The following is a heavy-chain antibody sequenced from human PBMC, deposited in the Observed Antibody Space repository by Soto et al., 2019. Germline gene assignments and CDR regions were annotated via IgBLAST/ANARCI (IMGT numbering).Heavy chain of an antibody. CDR1: GGTFSSYA. CDR3: ASNGVVTQYYYYGMDV. V-gene: IGHV1-69*13. D-gene: IGHD3-3*01. J-gene: IGHJ6*02. Sequence: SVKVSCKASGGTFSSYAISWVRQAPGQGLEWMGGIIPIFGTANYAQKFQGRVAITADESTSTAYMELSSLRSEDTAVYYCASNGVVTQYYYYGMDVWGQGTTVTVSS. CDR2: IIPIFGTA.